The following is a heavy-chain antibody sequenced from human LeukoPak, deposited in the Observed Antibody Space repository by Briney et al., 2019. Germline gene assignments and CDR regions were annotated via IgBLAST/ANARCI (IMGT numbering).Heavy chain of an antibody. Sequence: SETLSLTCTVSGGSISSSSYYWGWIRQPPGKGLEWIGSMYHSGSTYYNPSLKSRVTISVDTSKNQFSLKLSSVTAADTAVYYCARVGEEYFYDSGGLLEGYFDLWGQGALVTVSS. V-gene: IGHV4-39*07. CDR2: MYHSGST. CDR1: GGSISSSSYY. D-gene: IGHD3-22*01. CDR3: ARVGEEYFYDSGGLLEGYFDL. J-gene: IGHJ5*02.